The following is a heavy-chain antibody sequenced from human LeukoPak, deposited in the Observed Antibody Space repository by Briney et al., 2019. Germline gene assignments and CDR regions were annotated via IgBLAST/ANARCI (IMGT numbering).Heavy chain of an antibody. J-gene: IGHJ6*02. D-gene: IGHD3-10*01. CDR1: EFTFSSYS. V-gene: IGHV3-48*01. CDR2: ISTSSNTI. Sequence: PGGSLRLFCAASEFTFSSYSMNWVRQAPGKGLEWVSYISTSSNTIYYADSVKGRFTISRDNAKNSLYLQMNDLRAEDTAVYYCARVGSYGMDVWGQGTTVTVSS. CDR3: ARVGSYGMDV.